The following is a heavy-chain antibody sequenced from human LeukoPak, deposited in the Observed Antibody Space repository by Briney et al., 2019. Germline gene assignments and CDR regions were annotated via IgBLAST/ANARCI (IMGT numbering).Heavy chain of an antibody. J-gene: IGHJ4*02. CDR2: IYPSDSDT. D-gene: IGHD4-17*01. Sequence: GESLKFSCQGSGYRFTSYWIGWVRQMPGKGLEWMGIIYPSDSDTKYSPSFQGQVTISADKSISTTYLQWSSLKASDTAMYYCARRSTMTTIDYWGQGTLVTVSS. CDR1: GYRFTSYW. V-gene: IGHV5-51*01. CDR3: ARRSTMTTIDY.